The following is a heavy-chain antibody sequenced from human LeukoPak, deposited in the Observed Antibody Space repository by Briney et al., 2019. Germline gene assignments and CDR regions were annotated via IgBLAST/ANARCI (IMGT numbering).Heavy chain of an antibody. V-gene: IGHV3-15*01. CDR2: IKSKTNAGTT. J-gene: IGHJ4*02. Sequence: PGGSLRLSCAASGFTFSSYGMSWVRQAPGKGLEWVGRIKSKTNAGTTDYAAPVKGRFTISKDDSKNTLYLQMNNLKTEDAAVYYCATYGSGRKFDYWGQGTLVTVSS. CDR1: GFTFSSYG. D-gene: IGHD3-10*01. CDR3: ATYGSGRKFDY.